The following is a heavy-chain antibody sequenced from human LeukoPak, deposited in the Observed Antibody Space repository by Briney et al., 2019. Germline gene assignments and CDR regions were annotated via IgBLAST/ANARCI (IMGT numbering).Heavy chain of an antibody. V-gene: IGHV1-69*05. CDR2: IIPIFGTA. D-gene: IGHD1-26*01. Sequence: GASVKVSCKASGYTFTSYGISWVRQAPGQGLEWMGGIIPIFGTANYAQKFQGRVTITTDESTSTAYMELSSLRSEDTAVYYCARGSGSDGYYGSYDWFDPWGQGTLVTVSS. CDR3: ARGSGSDGYYGSYDWFDP. CDR1: GYTFTSYG. J-gene: IGHJ5*02.